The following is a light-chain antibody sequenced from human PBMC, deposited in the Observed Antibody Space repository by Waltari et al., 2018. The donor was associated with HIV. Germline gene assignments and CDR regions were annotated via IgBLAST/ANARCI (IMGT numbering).Light chain of an antibody. CDR3: QSYDNSLRVSYV. CDR2: ANN. J-gene: IGLJ1*01. V-gene: IGLV1-40*01. CDR1: RSNIGAYD. Sequence: QSVLTQPPSVSGAPGQRVTISCTGSRSNIGAYDVHWYQQLPGRAPKLLIYANNNRPSGVPDRFSGSKSGTAASLAIAGLQIEDEGDYFCQSYDNSLRVSYVFSAGTRVTVL.